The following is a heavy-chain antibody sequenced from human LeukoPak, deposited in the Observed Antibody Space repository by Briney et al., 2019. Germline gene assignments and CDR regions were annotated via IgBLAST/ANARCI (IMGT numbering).Heavy chain of an antibody. CDR2: LSHSGSS. V-gene: IGHV4-59*02. CDR1: GGSVSSYY. D-gene: IGHD2-2*01. J-gene: IGHJ3*02. CDR3: ARARYANAWYAFDI. Sequence: SETLSLTCTVSGGSVSSYYWSWIRRPPGRGLEWIAYLSHSGSSDSNPSLTSRVTILVDTSKNQFSLKLTSVTAADTAVYYCARARYANAWYAFDIWGQGTMVTVSS.